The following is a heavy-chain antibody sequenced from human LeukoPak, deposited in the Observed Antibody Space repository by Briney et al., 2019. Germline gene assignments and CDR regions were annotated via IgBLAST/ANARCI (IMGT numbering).Heavy chain of an antibody. CDR1: GYSFTSYW. CDR3: ARHGRDYYGSGSTIDY. Sequence: GESLKISCKGSGYSFTSYWIGWVRQMPGKGLEWMGIIYPGDSDTRYSPSFQGQVTISADKSISTAYLQWSSLKASDTAMYYCARHGRDYYGSGSTIDYWGQGTLVTVSS. CDR2: IYPGDSDT. D-gene: IGHD3-10*01. V-gene: IGHV5-51*01. J-gene: IGHJ4*02.